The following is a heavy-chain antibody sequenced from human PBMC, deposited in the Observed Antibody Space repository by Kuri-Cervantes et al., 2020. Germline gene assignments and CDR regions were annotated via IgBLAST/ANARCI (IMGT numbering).Heavy chain of an antibody. CDR3: ARGYSSGWYTPFDY. V-gene: IGHV1-69*13. CDR1: GGTFSSYA. J-gene: IGHJ4*02. CDR2: VIPIFGTA. D-gene: IGHD6-19*01. Sequence: SVKVSCKASGGTFSSYAISWVRQAPGQGLEWMGGVIPIFGTANYAQKFQGRVTITADESTSTAYMELSSLRSEDTAVYYCARGYSSGWYTPFDYWGQGTLVTVSS.